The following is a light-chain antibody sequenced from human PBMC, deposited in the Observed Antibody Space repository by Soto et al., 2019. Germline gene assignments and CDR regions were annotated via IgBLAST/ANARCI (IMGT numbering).Light chain of an antibody. Sequence: QSLLTQRPSASGTPGHRFTISCSGSSSNIGSNTVSWYQQLPQRAPKLLIFSNNQRPSGVPDRFSGSKSGTSASLAISGLQSEDDADYSCATWDDGLNSYVFGTGTKVTVL. CDR2: SNN. CDR1: SSNIGSNT. J-gene: IGLJ1*01. V-gene: IGLV1-44*01. CDR3: ATWDDGLNSYV.